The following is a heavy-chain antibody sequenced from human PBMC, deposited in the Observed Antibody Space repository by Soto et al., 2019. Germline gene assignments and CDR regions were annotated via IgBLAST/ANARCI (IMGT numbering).Heavy chain of an antibody. V-gene: IGHV3-21*01. J-gene: IGHJ6*02. CDR1: GFTFSSYS. Sequence: GGSLRLSCAASGFTFSSYSMNWVRRAPGKALEWVSSISSSSSYIYYADSVKGRFTISRDNAKNSLYLQMNSLRAEDTAVYYCARVVSYDFWSGYFYYYGMDVWGQGTTVNVSS. D-gene: IGHD3-3*01. CDR3: ARVVSYDFWSGYFYYYGMDV. CDR2: ISSSSSYI.